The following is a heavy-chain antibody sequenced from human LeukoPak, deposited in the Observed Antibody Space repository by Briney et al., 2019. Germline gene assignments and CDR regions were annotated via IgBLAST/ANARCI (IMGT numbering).Heavy chain of an antibody. J-gene: IGHJ6*02. CDR1: GYTFTSFG. Sequence: ASVKVSCKASGYTFTSFGISWVRQAPGQGLEWMGWISAYNGNTKSAQKFQGRVIMTTDTSTNTAYMELRSLRSADTDVYYCARDSVQLWPYPPTDVWGQGTTVTVSS. CDR2: ISAYNGNT. CDR3: ARDSVQLWPYPPTDV. V-gene: IGHV1-18*01. D-gene: IGHD5-18*01.